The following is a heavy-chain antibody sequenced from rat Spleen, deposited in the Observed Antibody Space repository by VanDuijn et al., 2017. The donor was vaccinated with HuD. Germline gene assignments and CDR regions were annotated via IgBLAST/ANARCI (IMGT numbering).Heavy chain of an antibody. Sequence: EVQLQESGPGPVKVSESLSLTCSVTGYSITSNYWGWIRKFPGNKMEWIGHINYSGSTTYNPSLKSRISITRDTSKNQFFLQLNSVTTADTATYYCARSYYSSYVDAWGKGASVTVSS. D-gene: IGHD1-2*01. CDR2: INYSGST. CDR1: GYSITSNY. J-gene: IGHJ4*01. V-gene: IGHV3-1*01. CDR3: ARSYYSSYVDA.